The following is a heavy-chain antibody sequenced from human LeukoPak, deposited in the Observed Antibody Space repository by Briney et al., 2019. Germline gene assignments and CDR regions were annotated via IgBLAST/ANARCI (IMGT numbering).Heavy chain of an antibody. J-gene: IGHJ3*02. D-gene: IGHD3-22*01. V-gene: IGHV3-48*04. CDR1: GFTFRIYG. CDR3: HYDSSGHDAFDI. CDR2: ISSSGSTK. Sequence: GGSLRLSCATSGFTFRIYGMNWVRQAPGKGLEWVSSISSSGSTKYYADSLKGRFTISRDNARNSLYLQMNSLRAEDTAVYYCHYDSSGHDAFDIWGQGTMVTVSS.